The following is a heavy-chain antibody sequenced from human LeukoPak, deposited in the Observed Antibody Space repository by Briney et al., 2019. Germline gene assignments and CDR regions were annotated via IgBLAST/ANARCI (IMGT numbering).Heavy chain of an antibody. Sequence: ASVKVSCKASGYTFTSYGISWVRQAPGQGLEWMGWISAYNGNTNYAQKLQGRVTMTTDTSTSTAYMELRSLRSDDTAVYYCARAPITMVRGAADYWGQGTLVTVSS. D-gene: IGHD3-10*01. CDR2: ISAYNGNT. V-gene: IGHV1-18*01. J-gene: IGHJ4*02. CDR3: ARAPITMVRGAADY. CDR1: GYTFTSYG.